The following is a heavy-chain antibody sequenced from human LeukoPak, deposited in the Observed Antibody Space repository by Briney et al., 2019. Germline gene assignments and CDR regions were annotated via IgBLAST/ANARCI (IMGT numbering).Heavy chain of an antibody. CDR2: INPSGGST. D-gene: IGHD5-12*01. CDR3: ARDGSLYSGYPRLYYFDY. CDR1: GYTLTSYY. Sequence: ASVKVSCKASGYTLTSYYMHWVRQAPGQGLEWMGIINPSGGSTSYAQKFQGRVTMTRDTSTSTVYMGLSSLRSEDTAVYYCARDGSLYSGYPRLYYFDYWGQGTLVTVSS. V-gene: IGHV1-46*01. J-gene: IGHJ4*02.